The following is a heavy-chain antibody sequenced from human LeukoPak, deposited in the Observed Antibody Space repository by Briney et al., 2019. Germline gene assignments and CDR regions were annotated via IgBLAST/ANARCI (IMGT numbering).Heavy chain of an antibody. CDR2: VYTSGST. D-gene: IGHD3-22*01. V-gene: IGHV4-4*07. J-gene: IGHJ4*02. Sequence: SETLSLTCTVSGGSISSYYWSWIRQSAGKGLEWIGRVYTSGSTNYNPSLKSRVTMSVDTSKNQFSLNLNSVTAADTAVYYCAREAYYDSSGYPLGYWGQGTLVTVSS. CDR1: GGSISSYY. CDR3: AREAYYDSSGYPLGY.